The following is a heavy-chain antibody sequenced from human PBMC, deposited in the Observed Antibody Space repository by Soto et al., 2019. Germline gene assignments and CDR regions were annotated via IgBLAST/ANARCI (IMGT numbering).Heavy chain of an antibody. CDR3: ARDSGGYSVYGIGDYFDY. V-gene: IGHV3-30-3*01. Sequence: QVQLVESGGGVVQPGRSLRLSCAASRFTFSSYAMHWVRQAPGKGLEWVAVISYDGSNKYYADSVKGRFTISRDNSKNTLYLQMNSLRAEDTAMYYCARDSGGYSVYGIGDYFDYWGQGTLVTVSS. CDR2: ISYDGSNK. CDR1: RFTFSSYA. J-gene: IGHJ4*02. D-gene: IGHD5-12*01.